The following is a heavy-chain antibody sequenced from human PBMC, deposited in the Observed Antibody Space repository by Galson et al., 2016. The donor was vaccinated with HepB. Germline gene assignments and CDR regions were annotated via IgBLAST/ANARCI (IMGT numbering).Heavy chain of an antibody. CDR3: TTMLIGDGAFDY. J-gene: IGHJ4*02. CDR1: GFTFNKGW. CDR2: IKTKADGGTT. V-gene: IGHV3-15*01. D-gene: IGHD3-10*01. Sequence: SLRLSCADSGFTFNKGWMSWVRQAPGKGLEWVARIKTKADGGTTDYAAPVTGRFTISRYDSENTLYLKMNSLKSEDTAVYYCTTMLIGDGAFDYWGQGILVTVSS.